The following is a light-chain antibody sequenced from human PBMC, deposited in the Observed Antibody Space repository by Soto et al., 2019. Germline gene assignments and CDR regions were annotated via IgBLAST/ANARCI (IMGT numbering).Light chain of an antibody. J-gene: IGKJ1*01. CDR3: QQYGSSGT. CDR1: QTVRNIY. Sequence: VLSQSPCTLPFYPGERATLSCTASQTVRNIYLAWHQKQPGQAPRLLNYGATNRATGLPERFSGSWSGAFFTLTISRLEPEDFAVYYCQQYGSSGTFGQGTKVDIK. V-gene: IGKV3-20*01. CDR2: GAT.